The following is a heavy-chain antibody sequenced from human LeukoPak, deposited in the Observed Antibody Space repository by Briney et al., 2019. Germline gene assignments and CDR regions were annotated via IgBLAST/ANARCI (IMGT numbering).Heavy chain of an antibody. CDR2: ISGSATST. CDR1: GFPFSSYA. J-gene: IGHJ4*02. D-gene: IGHD2-2*01. Sequence: GGSLRLSCAASGFPFSSYAMTWVRQAPGKGLDWVSAISGSATSTFYADSVKGRFTISRDNSKNTLYLQMNSLRADDTAVYYCAKAPRSCSSTSCLHFDYWGQGTLVTVSS. CDR3: AKAPRSCSSTSCLHFDY. V-gene: IGHV3-23*01.